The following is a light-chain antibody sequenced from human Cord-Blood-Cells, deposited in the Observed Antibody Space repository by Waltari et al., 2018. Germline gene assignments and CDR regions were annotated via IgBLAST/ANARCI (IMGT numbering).Light chain of an antibody. CDR2: QDS. J-gene: IGLJ2*01. CDR3: QAWDSNVV. V-gene: IGLV3-1*01. Sequence: SYELTLPPSVSVSPGQTASITGSRDELRAKYACRYQQRPGQSPVLVIYQDSKRHSGIPKRFSGSTSGNTATLTISGTPAMDEADYYCQAWDSNVVFGGGTKLTVL. CDR1: ELRAKY.